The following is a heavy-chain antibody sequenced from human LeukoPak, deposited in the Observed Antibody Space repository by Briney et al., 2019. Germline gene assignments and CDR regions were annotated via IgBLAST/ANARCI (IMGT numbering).Heavy chain of an antibody. V-gene: IGHV3-48*03. D-gene: IGHD3/OR15-3a*01. J-gene: IGHJ4*02. Sequence: GGSLRLSCAASGFTFSSYEMNWVRQAPGKGLEWVSYISTSGSTKYYADSVKGRFTISRDNSKNTLYLQMNSLRAEDTAVYYCAKPRGTGYFDYWGQGTLVTVSS. CDR1: GFTFSSYE. CDR2: ISTSGSTK. CDR3: AKPRGTGYFDY.